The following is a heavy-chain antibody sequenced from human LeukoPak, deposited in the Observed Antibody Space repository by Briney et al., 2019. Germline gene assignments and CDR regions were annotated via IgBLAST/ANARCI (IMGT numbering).Heavy chain of an antibody. CDR1: GYTFTSYG. Sequence: GASVKVSCKASGYTFTSYGISWVRQAPGQGLEWMGWISAYNGSTNYAQKLQGRVTMTTDTSTSTAYMELRSLRSDDTAVYYCAREKRGYCSGGSCYADYWGQGTLVTVSS. V-gene: IGHV1-18*01. D-gene: IGHD2-15*01. J-gene: IGHJ4*02. CDR3: AREKRGYCSGGSCYADY. CDR2: ISAYNGST.